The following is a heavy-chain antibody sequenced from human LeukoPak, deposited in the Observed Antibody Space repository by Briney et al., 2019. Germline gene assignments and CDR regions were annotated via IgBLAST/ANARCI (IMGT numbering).Heavy chain of an antibody. Sequence: TGGSLRLSCAASGFTFSSYSMNWVRQAPGKGLEWVSSISSSSSYIYYADSVKGRFTISRDNAKNSLYLQMNSLRAEDTAVYYCARSSLLHSNAMDVWGQGTTVTVSS. V-gene: IGHV3-21*01. CDR2: ISSSSSYI. D-gene: IGHD5-18*01. CDR1: GFTFSSYS. CDR3: ARSSLLHSNAMDV. J-gene: IGHJ6*02.